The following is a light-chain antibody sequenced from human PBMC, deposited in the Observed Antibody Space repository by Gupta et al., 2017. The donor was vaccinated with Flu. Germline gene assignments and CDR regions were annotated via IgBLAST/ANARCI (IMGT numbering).Light chain of an antibody. Sequence: TERPTGVPDRFSGSKSGKTAYLTISGLQAEDEASYYCCSHAGTCTFAFGGGTKMNVL. CDR3: CSHAGTCTFA. V-gene: IGLV2-11*01. J-gene: IGLJ2*01. CDR2: T.